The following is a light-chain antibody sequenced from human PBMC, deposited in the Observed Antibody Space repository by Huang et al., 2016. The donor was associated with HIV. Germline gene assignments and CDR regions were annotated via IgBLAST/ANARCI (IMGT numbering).Light chain of an antibody. V-gene: IGKV3-11*01. CDR3: QQRSNWPPIT. CDR2: AAS. J-gene: IGKJ5*01. Sequence: EIVLTQSPTTLSLSPGERATLSCRASQSVNRYLAWYQQKPGQAPRILIYAASNRATGIPARFSGSGSGTDFTLTISSLEPEDFAVYYCQQRSNWPPITFGQGTRLEIK. CDR1: QSVNRY.